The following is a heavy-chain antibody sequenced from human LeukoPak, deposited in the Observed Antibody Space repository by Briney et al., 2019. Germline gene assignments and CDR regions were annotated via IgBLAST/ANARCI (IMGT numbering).Heavy chain of an antibody. V-gene: IGHV3-9*01. CDR2: ISWNSGSI. D-gene: IGHD2/OR15-2a*01. CDR1: GFTFDDYA. CDR3: AKDEYDAFDI. J-gene: IGHJ3*02. Sequence: GGSLRLSCAASGFTFDDYAMHWVRHAPGKGLEWVSGISWNSGSIGYADSVKGRFTISRDNAKNSLYLQMNSLRAEDTALYYCAKDEYDAFDIWGQGTMVTVSS.